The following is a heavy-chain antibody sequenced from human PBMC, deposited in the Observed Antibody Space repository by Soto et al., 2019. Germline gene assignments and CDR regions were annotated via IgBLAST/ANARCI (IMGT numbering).Heavy chain of an antibody. Sequence: PGESLKISCKGSGYNFSSYWISWVRQMPGKGLEYMGRIDPSDSYTNYSPSFQGHVTISTDKSTSTAYLQWSSLKASDTAMYYCARRIAAAEIDYSGMDVWGQGTTVTVSS. D-gene: IGHD6-13*01. CDR2: IDPSDSYT. J-gene: IGHJ6*02. V-gene: IGHV5-10-1*01. CDR3: ARRIAAAEIDYSGMDV. CDR1: GYNFSSYW.